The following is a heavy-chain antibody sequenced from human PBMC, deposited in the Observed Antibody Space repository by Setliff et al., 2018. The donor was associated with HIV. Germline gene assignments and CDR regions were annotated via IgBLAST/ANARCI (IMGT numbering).Heavy chain of an antibody. CDR2: ISSRSSAI. CDR3: ARDGNYDFWSGYPKDYMDV. CDR1: GFTFSSSS. D-gene: IGHD3-3*01. J-gene: IGHJ6*03. V-gene: IGHV3-48*01. Sequence: GGSLRLSCVASGFTFSSSSMNWVRQAPGKGLEWVSYISSRSSAIYYADSVKGRFTISRDNARNSLYLQMNSLIAEDTAVYYCARDGNYDFWSGYPKDYMDVWGKGTTVTVSS.